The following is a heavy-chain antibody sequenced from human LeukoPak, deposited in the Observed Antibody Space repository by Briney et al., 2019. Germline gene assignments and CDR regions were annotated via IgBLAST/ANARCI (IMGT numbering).Heavy chain of an antibody. CDR2: ISGSGGST. D-gene: IGHD7-27*01. J-gene: IGHJ4*02. CDR3: AKPGKLGNYFDY. Sequence: GGSLRLSCAASGFTFSSYAMSWVRQAPGKGLEWVSAISGSGGSTYYADSVKGRFTISRDNSKSTLYLQMNSLRAEDTAVYYCAKPGKLGNYFDYWGQGTLVTVSS. CDR1: GFTFSSYA. V-gene: IGHV3-23*01.